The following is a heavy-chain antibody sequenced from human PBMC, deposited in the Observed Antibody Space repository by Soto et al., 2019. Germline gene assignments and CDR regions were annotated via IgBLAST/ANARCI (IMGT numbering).Heavy chain of an antibody. CDR2: LGGAGAR. J-gene: IGHJ6*02. V-gene: IGHV3-13*01. CDR1: GFTYRSYD. Sequence: GGSLRLSCAAFGFTYRSYDMHWVRQVAGKGLEWVSSLGGAGAREYAESVKGRFVISRDNANSLYLQMDSLRAGDTAIYYCTRASFGVGMDLWGQGTPGHRLL. CDR3: TRASFGVGMDL. D-gene: IGHD3-10*01.